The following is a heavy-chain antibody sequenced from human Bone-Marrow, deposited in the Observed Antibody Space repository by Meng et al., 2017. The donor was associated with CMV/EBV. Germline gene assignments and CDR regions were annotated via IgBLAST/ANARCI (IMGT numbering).Heavy chain of an antibody. J-gene: IGHJ3*02. CDR3: ARSLLGSGDAFDI. D-gene: IGHD6-19*01. CDR1: GFTFSSYS. Sequence: GESLKISCAASGFTFSSYSMNWVRQAPGKGLEWVSYISSSGSTIYYADSVKGRFTISRDNAKNSLYLQMNSLRAEDTAVYYCARSLLGSGDAFDIWGQGTMVTVSS. V-gene: IGHV3-48*04. CDR2: ISSSGSTI.